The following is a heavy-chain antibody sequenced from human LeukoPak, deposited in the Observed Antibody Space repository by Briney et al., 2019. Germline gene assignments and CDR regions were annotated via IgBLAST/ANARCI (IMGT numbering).Heavy chain of an antibody. CDR3: ARGATGPAVDY. D-gene: IGHD1-1*01. Sequence: HPGGSLRLSCAASGFTFSSYGMHWVRQAPGKGLEWVAVIWYDGSNKYYADSVKGRFTISRDNSKNTLYLQMNSLRAEDTAVYYCARGATGPAVDYWGQGTLVTVSS. CDR1: GFTFSSYG. CDR2: IWYDGSNK. V-gene: IGHV3-33*01. J-gene: IGHJ4*02.